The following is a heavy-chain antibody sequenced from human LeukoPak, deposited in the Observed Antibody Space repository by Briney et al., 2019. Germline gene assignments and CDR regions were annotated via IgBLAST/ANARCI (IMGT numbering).Heavy chain of an antibody. D-gene: IGHD3-16*02. CDR3: TRGAERLGELSANDAFDI. V-gene: IGHV3-49*03. Sequence: GGSLRLSCTASGFTFGDYAMSWFRQAPGKGLEWVGFIRSKAYGGTTEYAASVKGRFTISRDDSKSIAYLQMYSLKTEDTAVYYCTRGAERLGELSANDAFDIWGQGTMVTVSS. CDR1: GFTFGDYA. J-gene: IGHJ3*02. CDR2: IRSKAYGGTT.